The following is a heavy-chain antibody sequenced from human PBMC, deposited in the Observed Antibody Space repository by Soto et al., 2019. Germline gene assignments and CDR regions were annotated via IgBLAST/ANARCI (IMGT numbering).Heavy chain of an antibody. D-gene: IGHD5-12*01. V-gene: IGHV4-30-4*08. J-gene: IGHJ3*02. Sequence: SETLSLTCTVSGGSISSGDYYWSWIRQPPGKGLEWIGYIYYSGSTYYNPSLKSRVTISVDTSKNQFSLKLSSVTAADTVLYYCAKTRSGYDHLDAFDIWGQGTMVTVSS. CDR2: IYYSGST. CDR1: GGSISSGDYY. CDR3: AKTRSGYDHLDAFDI.